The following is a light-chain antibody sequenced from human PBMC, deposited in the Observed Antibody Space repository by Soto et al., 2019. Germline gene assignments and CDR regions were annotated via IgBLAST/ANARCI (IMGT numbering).Light chain of an antibody. Sequence: QSALTQPASVSGSPGQSITISCTGTSSDVGAYNFVSWHQQHPGKAPKLIIYNVYDRPSGISYRFSGSKSGNTASLTISGLQGQDEADYYCSSYTISRTYVFGTGTKLPVL. CDR2: NVY. J-gene: IGLJ1*01. CDR3: SSYTISRTYV. V-gene: IGLV2-14*03. CDR1: SSDVGAYNF.